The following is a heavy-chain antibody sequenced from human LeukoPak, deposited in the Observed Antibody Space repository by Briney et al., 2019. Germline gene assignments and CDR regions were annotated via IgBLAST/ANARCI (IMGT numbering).Heavy chain of an antibody. CDR2: IYYSGST. V-gene: IGHV4-39*07. CDR1: GDSIRSSSYY. CDR3: ARVGYYGTGYMDV. D-gene: IGHD3-10*01. Sequence: PSETLSLTCTVSGDSIRSSSYYWGWTRQPPGKGLEWIGNIYYSGSTYYNPSLTSRVTISVDTSKNQFSLKLSSVTAADTAVYYCARVGYYGTGYMDVWGKGTTVTISS. J-gene: IGHJ6*03.